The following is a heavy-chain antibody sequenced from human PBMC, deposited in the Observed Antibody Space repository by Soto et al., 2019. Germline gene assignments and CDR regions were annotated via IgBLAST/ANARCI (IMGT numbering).Heavy chain of an antibody. Sequence: GGSLRLSCAASGFTFSSYGMHWVRQAPGKGLEWVAVIWYDGSNKYYADSVKGRFTISRDNSKNTLYLQMNSLRAEDTAVYYCARDYYYDSSGYYTSFGFDYWGQGTLVTVSS. V-gene: IGHV3-33*01. CDR2: IWYDGSNK. CDR3: ARDYYYDSSGYYTSFGFDY. J-gene: IGHJ4*02. D-gene: IGHD3-22*01. CDR1: GFTFSSYG.